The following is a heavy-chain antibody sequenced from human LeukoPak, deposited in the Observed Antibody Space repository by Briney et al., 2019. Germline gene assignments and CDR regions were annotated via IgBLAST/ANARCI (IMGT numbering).Heavy chain of an antibody. CDR1: RFTFSSYG. J-gene: IGHJ3*02. V-gene: IGHV3-30*12. D-gene: IGHD3-3*01. Sequence: PGGSLRLSCAASRFTFSSYGMHWVRQAPGKGLEWVAYIQYDGSNEQYADSVKGRFSISRDSSKNILYLQMNSLRAEDTAVYYCARRRGYSITIFGVVRSSRRNDAFDIWGQGTMVTVSS. CDR2: IQYDGSNE. CDR3: ARRRGYSITIFGVVRSSRRNDAFDI.